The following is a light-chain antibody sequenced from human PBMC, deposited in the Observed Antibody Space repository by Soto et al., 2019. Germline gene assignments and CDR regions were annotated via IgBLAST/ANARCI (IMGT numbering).Light chain of an antibody. CDR3: QQYGSSPAIT. Sequence: EIVLTQSPGTLSLSPGERATLSCRASQSVRSSYLAWYQQKTGKAPRLLIYGAASRATGIPDRFSVSGSGKDLTLTISRLEPEHFAVDYCQQYGSSPAITFGQGTRLEIK. CDR1: QSVRSSY. V-gene: IGKV3-20*01. J-gene: IGKJ5*01. CDR2: GAA.